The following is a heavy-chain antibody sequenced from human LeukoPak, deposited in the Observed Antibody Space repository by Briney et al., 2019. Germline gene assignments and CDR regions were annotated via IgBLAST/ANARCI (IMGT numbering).Heavy chain of an antibody. Sequence: GGSLRLSCAASGFTVSSNYMSWVRQAPGKGLEWVSVIYSGGSTYYADSVKGRFTISRDNSKNTLYLQMNSLRAEDTAVYYCARDTWGDFWSGYFGGDFDYWGQGTLVTVSS. CDR2: IYSGGST. J-gene: IGHJ4*02. V-gene: IGHV3-53*01. CDR3: ARDTWGDFWSGYFGGDFDY. D-gene: IGHD3-3*01. CDR1: GFTVSSNY.